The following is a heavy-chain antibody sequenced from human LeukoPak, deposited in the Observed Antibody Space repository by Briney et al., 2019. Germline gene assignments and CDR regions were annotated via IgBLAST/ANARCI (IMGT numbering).Heavy chain of an antibody. J-gene: IGHJ4*02. Sequence: ASVKLSFKSSGYTFKGNYIHWLRQAPGQGLEWMGWIDANNGDTKSAQKFQGRVTMSRDTSISTAYMDLSSLSPDDAAVYYCARDPSSVTLYFDYWGQGTLVTVSS. CDR3: ARDPSSVTLYFDY. V-gene: IGHV1-2*02. CDR2: IDANNGDT. D-gene: IGHD4-11*01. CDR1: GYTFKGNY.